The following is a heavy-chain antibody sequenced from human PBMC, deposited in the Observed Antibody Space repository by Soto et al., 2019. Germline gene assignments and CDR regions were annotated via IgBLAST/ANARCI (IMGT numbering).Heavy chain of an antibody. V-gene: IGHV4-39*01. CDR1: GGSISSSSYY. J-gene: IGHJ4*02. CDR2: IYYSGST. CDR3: ARLNYYGSGSYYNFFNY. Sequence: QLQLQESGPGLVKPSETLSLTCTVSGGSISSSSYYWGWIRQPPGKGLEWFGSIYYSGSTYYNPSLKSRVTISVDTSKNQFSLKLSSVTAADTAVYYCARLNYYGSGSYYNFFNYWGQGTLVTVSS. D-gene: IGHD3-10*01.